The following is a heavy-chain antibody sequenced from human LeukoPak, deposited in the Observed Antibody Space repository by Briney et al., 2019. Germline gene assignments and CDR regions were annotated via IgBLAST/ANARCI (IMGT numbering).Heavy chain of an antibody. V-gene: IGHV1-69*04. D-gene: IGHD3-22*01. CDR2: IIPTLGIA. Sequence: SVKVSCKASGGTFSSYAISWVRQAPGQGLEWMGRIIPTLGIANYAQKFQGRVTITADKSTSTAYMELSSLRSEDTAVYYCARDSPYYYDSSDPGGIDYWGQGTLVTVSS. CDR3: ARDSPYYYDSSDPGGIDY. CDR1: GGTFSSYA. J-gene: IGHJ4*02.